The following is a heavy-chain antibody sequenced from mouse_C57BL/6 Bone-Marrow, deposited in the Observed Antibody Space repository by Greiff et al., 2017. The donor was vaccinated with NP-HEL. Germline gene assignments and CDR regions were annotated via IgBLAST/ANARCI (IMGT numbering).Heavy chain of an antibody. CDR3: ARSHYYGSSFDY. D-gene: IGHD1-1*01. Sequence: EVKLVESGPELVKPGASVKIPCKASGYTFTDYNMDWVKQSHGKSLEWIGDINPNNGGTIYNQKFKGKATLTVDKSSSTAYMELRSLTSEDTAVYYCARSHYYGSSFDYWGQGTTLTVSS. V-gene: IGHV1-18*01. CDR2: INPNNGGT. CDR1: GYTFTDYN. J-gene: IGHJ2*01.